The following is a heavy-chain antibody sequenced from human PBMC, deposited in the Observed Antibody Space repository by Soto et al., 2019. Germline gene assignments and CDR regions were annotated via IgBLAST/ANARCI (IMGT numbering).Heavy chain of an antibody. J-gene: IGHJ6*01. Sequence: GGSLRLSCAASGFIFSKYGMHWVRQAPGKGLEWVAVISYDGSNKYYAESVKGRFIISRDKSENTLYLQMNSLRAEDAALYYCAKDLGSGKPYYYYAMDVWGQGTTVTVSS. D-gene: IGHD3-10*01. CDR2: ISYDGSNK. V-gene: IGHV3-30*18. CDR3: AKDLGSGKPYYYYAMDV. CDR1: GFIFSKYG.